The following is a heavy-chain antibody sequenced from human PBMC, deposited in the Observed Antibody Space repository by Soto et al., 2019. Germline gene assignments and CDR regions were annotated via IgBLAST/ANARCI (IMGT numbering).Heavy chain of an antibody. CDR3: AKESGYDFKQ. J-gene: IGHJ4*01. Sequence: QVQLVESGGGVVQPGRSLRLSCEVSGFTFSSYGMHWVRQAPGKGLEWVTRISNDGSDTKYSGSVKGRFTVNRHNSKNTVYQHMIRQRPGDTSVYYWAKESGYDFKQRGQGALVTVSS. V-gene: IGHV3-30*18. CDR2: ISNDGSDT. D-gene: IGHD5-12*01. CDR1: GFTFSSYG.